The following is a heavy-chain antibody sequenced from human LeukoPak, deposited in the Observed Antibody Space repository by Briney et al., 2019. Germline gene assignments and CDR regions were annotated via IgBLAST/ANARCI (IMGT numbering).Heavy chain of an antibody. CDR2: ISSSSSYR. CDR1: GFTFSSYS. CDR3: ARMAIGYCSGGSCHRDYYYYGMDV. J-gene: IGHJ6*02. Sequence: GGSLRLSCAASGFTFSSYSMNWVRQAPGKGLEWVSSISSSSSYRYYADSVKGRFTISRGNAKNSLYLQMNSLRAEDTAVYYCARMAIGYCSGGSCHRDYYYYGMDVWGQGTTVTVSS. V-gene: IGHV3-21*01. D-gene: IGHD2-15*01.